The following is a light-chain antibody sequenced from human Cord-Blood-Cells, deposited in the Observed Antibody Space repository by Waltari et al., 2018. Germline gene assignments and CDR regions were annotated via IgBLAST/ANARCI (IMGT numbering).Light chain of an antibody. CDR3: QQYGSSPLT. J-gene: IGKJ2*01. Sequence: EIVLTQSPGTLSLSPGDRATPSCSASQSVSSSYLAWYQQKPGQAPRLLIYGASSRATGIPDRFSGSGSGTDFTLTISRLEPEDFAVYYCQQYGSSPLTFGQGTKLEIK. CDR1: QSVSSSY. CDR2: GAS. V-gene: IGKV3-20*01.